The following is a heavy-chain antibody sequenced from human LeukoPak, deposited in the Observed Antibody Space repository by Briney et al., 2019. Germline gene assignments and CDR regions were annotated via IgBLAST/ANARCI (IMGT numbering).Heavy chain of an antibody. CDR1: GFTFSCYA. V-gene: IGHV3-23*01. CDR2: ISGSGGST. CDR3: AKVPTTSYSSGWYLYFDY. Sequence: GGSLRLACAASGFTFSCYAMSWVRQAPGKGLEWVSAISGSGGSTYYADSVKGRFTISRDNSKNTLYLQMNSLRAEDTAVYYCAKVPTTSYSSGWYLYFDYWGQGTLVTVSS. D-gene: IGHD6-19*01. J-gene: IGHJ4*02.